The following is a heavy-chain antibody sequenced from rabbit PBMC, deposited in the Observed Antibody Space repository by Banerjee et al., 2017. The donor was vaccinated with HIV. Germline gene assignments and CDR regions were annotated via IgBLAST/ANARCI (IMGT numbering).Heavy chain of an antibody. CDR1: GFSFSSSYW. Sequence: QEQLEESGGDLVQPEGSLTLTCTASGFSFSSSYWICWVRQAPGKGLEWIGCIDAGSTGTTYYVTWAKGRFTISKPSSTTVTLQVTSLTAADTATYFCVRSSDSNYPKMDLWGPGTLVTVS. V-gene: IGHV1S45*01. D-gene: IGHD1-1*01. CDR3: VRSSDSNYPKMDL. CDR2: IDAGSTGTT. J-gene: IGHJ4*01.